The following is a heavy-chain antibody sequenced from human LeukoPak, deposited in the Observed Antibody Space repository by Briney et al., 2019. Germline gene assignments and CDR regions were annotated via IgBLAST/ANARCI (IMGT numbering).Heavy chain of an antibody. V-gene: IGHV4-4*07. CDR1: GGSISSYY. CDR2: ISASGSI. CDR3: MRGGDPPR. D-gene: IGHD5-12*01. Sequence: SETLSLTCTVSGGSISSYYWTWIRQPAGKGLEWIGHISASGSINYNPSLQSRVTMSVDTSKNQFSLKLSSLTAADTAVYYCMRGGDPPRWGQGTLVTVSS. J-gene: IGHJ4*02.